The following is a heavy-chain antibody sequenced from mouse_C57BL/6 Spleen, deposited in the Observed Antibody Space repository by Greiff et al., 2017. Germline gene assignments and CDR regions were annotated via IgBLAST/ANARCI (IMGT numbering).Heavy chain of an antibody. J-gene: IGHJ2*01. CDR2: INYDGSST. V-gene: IGHV5-16*01. CDR3: ARYGSSPYYFDY. Sequence: EVMLVESEGGLVQPGSSMKLSCTASGFTFSDYYMAWVRQVPEKGLEWVANINYDGSSTYYLDSLKSRFIISRDNAKNILYLQMSSLKSEDTATYYCARYGSSPYYFDYWGQGTTLTVSS. CDR1: GFTFSDYY. D-gene: IGHD1-1*01.